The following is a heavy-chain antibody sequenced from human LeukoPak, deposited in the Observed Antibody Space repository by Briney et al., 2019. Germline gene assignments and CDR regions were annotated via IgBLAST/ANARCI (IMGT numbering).Heavy chain of an antibody. D-gene: IGHD3-22*01. CDR2: ISGSGDNT. CDR1: GNYW. V-gene: IGHV3-23*01. CDR3: AKGSYYDSSGSFYFDY. J-gene: IGHJ4*02. Sequence: GGSLRLSCAASGNYWMHLVRQAPGKGLEWVSGISGSGDNTYYADSVKGRFTISRDNSKNTLYVQVNSLGTEDTAAYYCAKGSYYDSSGSFYFDYWGQGTLVTVSS.